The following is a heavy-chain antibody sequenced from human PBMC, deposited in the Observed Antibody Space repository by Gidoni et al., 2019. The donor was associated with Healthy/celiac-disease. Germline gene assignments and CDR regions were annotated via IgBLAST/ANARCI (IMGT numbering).Heavy chain of an antibody. Sequence: EVQLVESGGGLVKPGGSLRLSCAASGFTFSNAWMSWVRQAPGKGLEWVGRIKSKTDGGTTDYAAPVKGRFTISRDDSKNTLYLQMNSLKTEDTAVYYCTTDRVVEWEPWFDYWGQGTLVTVSS. CDR1: GFTFSNAW. CDR2: IKSKTDGGTT. J-gene: IGHJ4*02. CDR3: TTDRVVEWEPWFDY. V-gene: IGHV3-15*01. D-gene: IGHD1-26*01.